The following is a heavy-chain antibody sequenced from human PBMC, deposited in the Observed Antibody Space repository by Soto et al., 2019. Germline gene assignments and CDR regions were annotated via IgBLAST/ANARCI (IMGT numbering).Heavy chain of an antibody. CDR3: ARDFYAVGSRSWDV. V-gene: IGHV3-74*01. CDR2: IKSDGNST. D-gene: IGHD3-10*01. CDR1: GFTFSSYW. Sequence: GGSLRLSCAASGFTFSSYWMHWVRQGPGEGLVWVSGIKSDGNSTRYADSVKGRFTISRDNAKNSLYLQMNSLTAEDTAVYYWARDFYAVGSRSWDVWGQGTTVTVSS. J-gene: IGHJ6*02.